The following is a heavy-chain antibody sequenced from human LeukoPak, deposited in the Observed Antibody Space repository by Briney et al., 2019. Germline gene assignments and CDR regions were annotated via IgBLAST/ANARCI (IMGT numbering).Heavy chain of an antibody. J-gene: IGHJ4*02. CDR3: ARREGDPSMVRSFDY. CDR1: GGSFSGYY. Sequence: PETLSLTCAVYGGSFSGYYWSWIRQPPGKGLEWIGEINHSGSTNYNPSLKSRVTISVDTSKNQFSLNLSSETAADTAVYYCARREGDPSMVRSFDYWGQGTLVTVSS. D-gene: IGHD3-10*01. V-gene: IGHV4-34*01. CDR2: INHSGST.